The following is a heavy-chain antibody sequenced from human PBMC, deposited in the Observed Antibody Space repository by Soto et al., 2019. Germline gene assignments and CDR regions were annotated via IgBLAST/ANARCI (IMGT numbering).Heavy chain of an antibody. V-gene: IGHV3-48*01. D-gene: IGHD3-22*01. J-gene: IGHJ1*01. CDR1: GFTFSSYS. CDR3: ARDFEVITTEYFQH. Sequence: PGGSLRLSCAASGFTFSSYSMNWVRQAPGKGLEWVSYISSSSSTIYYADSVKGRFTISRDNAKNSLYLQMNSLRAEDTAVYYCARDFEVITTEYFQHWGQGTLVTVSS. CDR2: ISSSSSTI.